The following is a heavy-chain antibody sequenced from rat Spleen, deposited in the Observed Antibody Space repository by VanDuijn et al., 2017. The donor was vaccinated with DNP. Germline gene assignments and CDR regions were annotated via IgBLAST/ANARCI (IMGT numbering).Heavy chain of an antibody. Sequence: EVQLQESGPGLVKPSQSLSLTCSVTGYSITSSYRWNWIRKFPGNKLEWMGYINSEGSTYYNPSLKSRISITRDTSKNQFFLQLNSVTTADTATYYCARWPGYNPPYAMDAWGQGTSVTVSS. CDR2: INSEGST. V-gene: IGHV3-3*01. CDR3: ARWPGYNPPYAMDA. CDR1: GYSITSSYR. D-gene: IGHD1-4*01. J-gene: IGHJ4*01.